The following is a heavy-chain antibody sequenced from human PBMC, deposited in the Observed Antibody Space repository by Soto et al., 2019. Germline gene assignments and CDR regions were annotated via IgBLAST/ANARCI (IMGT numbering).Heavy chain of an antibody. CDR3: ARDIGRIVGAKRGFDY. D-gene: IGHD1-26*01. V-gene: IGHV3-33*01. Sequence: QVQLVESGGGVVQPGRSLRLSCAASGFTFSSYGMHWVRQAPGKGLEWVAVIWYDGSNKYYADSVKGRFTISRDNSKNTLYLQMNSLRAEDTAVYYCARDIGRIVGAKRGFDYWGQGTLVTVSS. J-gene: IGHJ4*02. CDR1: GFTFSSYG. CDR2: IWYDGSNK.